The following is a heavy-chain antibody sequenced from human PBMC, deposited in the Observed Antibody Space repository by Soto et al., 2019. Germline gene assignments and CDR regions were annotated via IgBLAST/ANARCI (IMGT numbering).Heavy chain of an antibody. Sequence: GGSLRLSCAASGFTFSSYWMSWVRQAPGKGLEWVANIKQDGSEKYYVDSVKGRFTISRDNAKNSLYLQMNSLRAEDTAVYYCARDHPVNWNFFDRWFDPWGQGTLVTVSS. J-gene: IGHJ5*02. CDR1: GFTFSSYW. CDR3: ARDHPVNWNFFDRWFDP. V-gene: IGHV3-7*01. CDR2: IKQDGSEK. D-gene: IGHD1-7*01.